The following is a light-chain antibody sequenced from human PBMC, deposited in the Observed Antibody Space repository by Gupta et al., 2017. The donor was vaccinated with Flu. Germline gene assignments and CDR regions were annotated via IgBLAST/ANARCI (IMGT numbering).Light chain of an antibody. CDR2: HIS. CDR3: MQGTHSPRT. J-gene: IGKJ2*02. Sequence: DFVMTQTPLSSPVTVGQSASISCRSSQSLVHSNGNTCLSWLHQKPGQPPRLLIYHISNRFSGVPERFSGSGAETDFTLTISRVEPEDVGIYYCMQGTHSPRTFGHGTKLEIK. V-gene: IGKV2-24*01. CDR1: QSLVHSNGNTC.